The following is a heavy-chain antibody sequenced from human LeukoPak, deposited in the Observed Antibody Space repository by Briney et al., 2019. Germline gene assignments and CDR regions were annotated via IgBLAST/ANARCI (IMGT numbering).Heavy chain of an antibody. Sequence: SETLSLTCSVSGYSISSGSYCWSWIRQPAGKGLEWIGHIYTSGNTNYNPSLKSRVTISVDTSKNQFSLKLSSVTAADTAVYYCARKSSGWYWVYYFDYWGQGTLVTVSS. V-gene: IGHV4-61*09. CDR1: GYSISSGSYC. CDR2: IYTSGNT. D-gene: IGHD6-19*01. CDR3: ARKSSGWYWVYYFDY. J-gene: IGHJ4*02.